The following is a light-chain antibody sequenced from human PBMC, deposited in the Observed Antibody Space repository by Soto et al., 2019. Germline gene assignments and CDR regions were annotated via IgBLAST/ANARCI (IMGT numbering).Light chain of an antibody. J-gene: IGLJ3*02. CDR1: SSDVGGYNY. CDR2: DVS. V-gene: IGLV2-14*03. Sequence: QSVLTQPASVSGSPGQSITVSCTGTSSDVGGYNYVSWYQQHPGKVPKLIISDVSNRPSGVSNRFSGSKSGNTASLIISALQAEDEADYYCSSYTTTNSVVFGGGTRLTVL. CDR3: SSYTTTNSVV.